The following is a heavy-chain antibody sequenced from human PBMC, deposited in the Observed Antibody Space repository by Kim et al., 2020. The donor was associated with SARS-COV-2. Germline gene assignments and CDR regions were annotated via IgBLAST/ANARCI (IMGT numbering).Heavy chain of an antibody. D-gene: IGHD6-13*01. CDR3: ARGRGDSSSWPPFDY. CDR1: GGSFSGYY. Sequence: SETLSLTCAVYGGSFSGYYWSWIRQPPGKGLEWIGEINHSGSTNYNPSLKSRVTISVDTSKNQFSLKLSSVPAADTAVYYCARGRGDSSSWPPFDYWGQGTLVTVSS. CDR2: INHSGST. J-gene: IGHJ4*02. V-gene: IGHV4-34*01.